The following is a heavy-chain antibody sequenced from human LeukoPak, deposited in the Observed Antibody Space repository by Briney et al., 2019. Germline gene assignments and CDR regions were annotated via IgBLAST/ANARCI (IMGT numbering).Heavy chain of an antibody. J-gene: IGHJ5*02. V-gene: IGHV4-30-2*01. CDR3: ARGLRFDP. CDR1: GGSISSGGYS. Sequence: PSETLSLTCAVSGGSISSGGYSWSWIRQPPGKGLEWIGYIYHSGSTYYNPSLKSRVTISVDTSKNQFPLKLSSVTAADTAVYYCARGLRFDPWGQGTLVTVSS. CDR2: IYHSGST.